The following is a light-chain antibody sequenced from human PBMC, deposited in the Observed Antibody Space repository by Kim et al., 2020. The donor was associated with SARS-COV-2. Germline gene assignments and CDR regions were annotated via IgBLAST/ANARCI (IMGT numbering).Light chain of an antibody. CDR1: QSISSTY. CDR3: QQYGGSPPYT. V-gene: IGKV3-20*01. Sequence: SPGERATLSCRASQSISSTYLVWYQQKPGQAPRLLISGASTRATGIPDRFSGSGSGTDFTLTVSRLEPEDFAVYYCQQYGGSPPYTFGQGTKLEI. CDR2: GAS. J-gene: IGKJ2*01.